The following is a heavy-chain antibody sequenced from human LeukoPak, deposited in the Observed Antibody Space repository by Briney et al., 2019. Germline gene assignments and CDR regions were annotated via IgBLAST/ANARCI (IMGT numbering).Heavy chain of an antibody. V-gene: IGHV1-18*01. Sequence: GASVKVSCKASGYTFTSYGISWVRQAPGQGLECMGWIRAYNGNTNYPQKLQGRVTMTTDTSTSTAYMELRSLRSDDTAVYYCARAHDYGDSGGDDGYWGQGTLVTVSS. D-gene: IGHD4-17*01. CDR2: IRAYNGNT. CDR3: ARAHDYGDSGGDDGY. J-gene: IGHJ4*02. CDR1: GYTFTSYG.